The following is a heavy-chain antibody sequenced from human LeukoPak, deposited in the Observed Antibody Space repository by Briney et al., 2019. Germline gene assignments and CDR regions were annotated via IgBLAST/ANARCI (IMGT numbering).Heavy chain of an antibody. D-gene: IGHD3-9*01. CDR3: ARAPTGHLFDY. J-gene: IGHJ4*02. CDR2: VGWDGGST. CDR1: GFTFNDYT. V-gene: IGHV3-43*01. Sequence: GGSLRLSCAASGFTFNDYTMHWVRQRPGKGLEWVSLVGWDGGSTSYADSVRGRFTISRDNRKNSLYLQMNRLRIEDTALYYCARAPTGHLFDYWGQGTLVTVSS.